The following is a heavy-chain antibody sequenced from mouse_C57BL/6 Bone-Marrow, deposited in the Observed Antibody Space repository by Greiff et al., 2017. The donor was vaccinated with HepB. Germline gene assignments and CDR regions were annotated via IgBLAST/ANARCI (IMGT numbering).Heavy chain of an antibody. D-gene: IGHD1-1*01. Sequence: EVQLQQSGGGLVQPEGSLKLSCAASGIDFSRYWMSWVRRAPGKGLEWIGEINPDSSTINYAPSLKDKFIISRDNAKNTLYLQMSKVRSEDTALYYCARPGYYGSRDYAMDYWGQGTSVTVSS. J-gene: IGHJ4*01. CDR2: INPDSSTI. CDR3: ARPGYYGSRDYAMDY. CDR1: GIDFSRYW. V-gene: IGHV4-1*01.